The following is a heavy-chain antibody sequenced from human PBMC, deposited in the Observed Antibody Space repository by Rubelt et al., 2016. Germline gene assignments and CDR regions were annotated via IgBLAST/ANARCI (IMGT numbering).Heavy chain of an antibody. CDR2: ICYSGRT. D-gene: IGHD6-13*01. J-gene: IGHJ5*02. Sequence: QLQLQESGPGLVKPSETLSLTCTVSGGSISSSSYYWGWIRQPPGKGLGWLGSICYSGRTYYNPALKGGVTIAVDRSKNQLSRKLSSVTAADTAVYYCARGEQQLVQSNWFDPWGQGTLVTVSS. V-gene: IGHV4-39*01. CDR3: ARGEQQLVQSNWFDP. CDR1: GGSISSSSYY.